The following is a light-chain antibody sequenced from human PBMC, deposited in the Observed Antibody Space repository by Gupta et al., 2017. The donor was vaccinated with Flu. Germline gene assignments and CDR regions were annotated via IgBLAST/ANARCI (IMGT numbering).Light chain of an antibody. CDR2: EVT. J-gene: IGLJ2*01. Sequence: QSALSQPPSASGSAGQSVTHSCTGTSSDIGGSDYVSWYQPHPGKAPKLTINEVTKGSSAVPVRVSGSKSANTASLIVSGLQHEDEADYYCSSYGGNNNVVFGGGTKVTVL. CDR3: SSYGGNNNVV. V-gene: IGLV2-8*01. CDR1: SSDIGGSDY.